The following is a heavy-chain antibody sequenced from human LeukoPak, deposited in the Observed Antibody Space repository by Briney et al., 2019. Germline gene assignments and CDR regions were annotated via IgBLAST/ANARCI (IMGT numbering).Heavy chain of an antibody. CDR2: ISGSGAST. V-gene: IGHV3-23*01. CDR1: GFTLSTNA. J-gene: IGHJ4*02. Sequence: GGSLRLSCLTSGFTLSTNAMSWVRQAPGKGLEWISGISGSGASTYYADSVKGRFTISRNDSRNTLYLQMNSLRGDDTAVYYCAKDVGKWESLHFFDYWGQGTLVTVSS. D-gene: IGHD1-26*01. CDR3: AKDVGKWESLHFFDY.